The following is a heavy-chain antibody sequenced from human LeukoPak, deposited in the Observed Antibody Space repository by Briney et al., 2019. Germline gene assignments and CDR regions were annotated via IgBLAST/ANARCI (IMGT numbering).Heavy chain of an antibody. Sequence: SETPSLTCTVSGGSISSSSYYWGWIRQPPGKGLEWIGSIYYSGSTYYNPSLKSRVTISVDTSKDQFSLKLSSVTAADTAVYYCARLSDFWSGSPPKGGFDPWGQGTLVTVSS. V-gene: IGHV4-39*01. J-gene: IGHJ5*02. CDR2: IYYSGST. D-gene: IGHD3-3*01. CDR1: GGSISSSSYY. CDR3: ARLSDFWSGSPPKGGFDP.